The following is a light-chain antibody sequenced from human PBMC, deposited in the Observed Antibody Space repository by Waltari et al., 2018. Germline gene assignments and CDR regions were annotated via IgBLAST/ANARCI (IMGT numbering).Light chain of an antibody. Sequence: SVLTQPPSASGTPGQRVTISCSGSSSNIGSNYVYWYQQLPGPAPKLRIYRNNQRPSGVPGRFSGSKSGTSASLAISGLRSEDEADYYCAAWDDSLSGVLFGGGTKLTV. J-gene: IGLJ2*01. CDR3: AAWDDSLSGVL. CDR1: SSNIGSNY. CDR2: RNN. V-gene: IGLV1-47*01.